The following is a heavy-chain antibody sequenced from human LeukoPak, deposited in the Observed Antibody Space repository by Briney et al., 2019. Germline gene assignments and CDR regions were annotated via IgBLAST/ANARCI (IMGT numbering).Heavy chain of an antibody. CDR3: ARTYGGDGGQRFDY. CDR1: GFTFSSYG. CDR2: IGSSSDHI. J-gene: IGHJ4*02. V-gene: IGHV3-21*01. Sequence: GGSLRLSCAASGFTFSSYGMNWVRQAPGKGLEWVSSIGSSSDHIYYADSVKDRFTISRDNAKNSLYLQMNSLRAEDTAIYYCARTYGGDGGQRFDYWGQGTLVTVSS. D-gene: IGHD2-21*02.